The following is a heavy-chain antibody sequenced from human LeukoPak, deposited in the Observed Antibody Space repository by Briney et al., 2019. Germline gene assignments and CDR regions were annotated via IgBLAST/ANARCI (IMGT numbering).Heavy chain of an antibody. V-gene: IGHV1-3*01. J-gene: IGHJ5*02. D-gene: IGHD5-12*01. CDR1: GYTFTSYA. CDR3: ARGPTRPWFDP. CDR2: INAGNGNT. Sequence: GASVKVSCTATGYTFTSYAMHWVRQAPGQRLEWMGWINAGNGNTKYSQKFQGRVTITRDTSASTAYMELSSLRSEDTAVYHCARGPTRPWFDPWGQGTLVTVSS.